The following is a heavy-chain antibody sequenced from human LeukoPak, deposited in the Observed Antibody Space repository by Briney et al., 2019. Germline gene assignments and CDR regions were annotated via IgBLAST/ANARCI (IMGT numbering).Heavy chain of an antibody. D-gene: IGHD3-3*01. CDR1: GGTFNSYG. Sequence: ASVKVSCKASGGTFNSYGISWGRQAPGQGLEWMGRIIPIFGTANYAQKFQGRVTITTDESTSTAYMELSSLRSEDTAVYYCARGDYDFWSGYYANWFDPWGQGTLVTVSS. J-gene: IGHJ5*02. CDR2: IIPIFGTA. CDR3: ARGDYDFWSGYYANWFDP. V-gene: IGHV1-69*05.